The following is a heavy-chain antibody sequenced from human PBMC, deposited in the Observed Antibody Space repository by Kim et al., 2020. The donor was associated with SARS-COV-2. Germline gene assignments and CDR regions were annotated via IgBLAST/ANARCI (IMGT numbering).Heavy chain of an antibody. D-gene: IGHD5-12*01. V-gene: IGHV4-59*09. Sequence: YNPSLKSRVTISVDTSKNQFSLKLSSVTTADTAVYYCARGRGYSGYALDYWAREPWSPSPQ. J-gene: IGHJ4*02. CDR3: ARGRGYSGYALDY.